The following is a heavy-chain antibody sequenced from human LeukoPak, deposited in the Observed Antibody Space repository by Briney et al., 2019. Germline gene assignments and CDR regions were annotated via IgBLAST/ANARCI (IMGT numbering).Heavy chain of an antibody. CDR1: GGSISSGLYS. V-gene: IGHV4-30-2*01. J-gene: IGHJ6*02. CDR2: IYHTGST. Sequence: SETLSLTCDVSGGSISSGLYSWSWIRQPLGKGLEWIGYIYHTGSTNYNPSLKSRVTISVDTSKNQFSLKLSSVTAADTAVYYCARDARVCTNGVCYGMDVWGQGTTVTVSS. D-gene: IGHD2-8*01. CDR3: ARDARVCTNGVCYGMDV.